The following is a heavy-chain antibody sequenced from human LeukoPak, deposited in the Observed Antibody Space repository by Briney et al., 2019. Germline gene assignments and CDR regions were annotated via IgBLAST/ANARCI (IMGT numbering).Heavy chain of an antibody. Sequence: ASVKVSCKASGYTFTGYYMHWVRQAPGQGLEWMGWINPNSGGTNYAQKFQGRVTMTRGTSISTAYMELSRLRSDDTAVYYCARGGPYCSGGSCYGNNWFDPWGQGTLVTVSS. CDR1: GYTFTGYY. D-gene: IGHD2-15*01. CDR3: ARGGPYCSGGSCYGNNWFDP. V-gene: IGHV1-2*02. CDR2: INPNSGGT. J-gene: IGHJ5*02.